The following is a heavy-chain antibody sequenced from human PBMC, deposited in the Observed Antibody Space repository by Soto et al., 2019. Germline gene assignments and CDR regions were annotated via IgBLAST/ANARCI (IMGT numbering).Heavy chain of an antibody. CDR2: IYYSGST. CDR3: ARALGYCSSTSCFGAVGMDV. Sequence: SETLSLTCTVSGDSISSYYWSWIRQPPGKRLEWIGYIYYSGSTNYNPSLKSRVTISVDTSKNQFSLKLSSVTAADTAVYHCARALGYCSSTSCFGAVGMDVWGQGTTVTVS. D-gene: IGHD2-2*01. CDR1: GDSISSYY. V-gene: IGHV4-59*01. J-gene: IGHJ6*02.